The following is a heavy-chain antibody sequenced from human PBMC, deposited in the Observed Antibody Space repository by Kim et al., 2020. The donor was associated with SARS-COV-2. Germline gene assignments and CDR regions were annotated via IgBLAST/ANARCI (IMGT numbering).Heavy chain of an antibody. Sequence: GGSLRLSCAASGFTFSSYPMHWVRQAPGMGLEWVAIISYDGSNKYYADSVKGRFTISRDNSKNRLYLQMNSLRPEDTAVYYCARDREWLAGSYYYLMDVWGQGTTVAVSS. V-gene: IGHV3-30-3*01. CDR1: GFTFSSYP. CDR3: ARDREWLAGSYYYLMDV. D-gene: IGHD3-10*01. J-gene: IGHJ6*02. CDR2: ISYDGSNK.